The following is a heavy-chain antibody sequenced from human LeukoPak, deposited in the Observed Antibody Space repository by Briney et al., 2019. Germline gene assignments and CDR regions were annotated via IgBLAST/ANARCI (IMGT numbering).Heavy chain of an antibody. CDR3: AKPLRRIVVVPAAMFRYAFDI. D-gene: IGHD2-2*01. Sequence: QPGGSLRLSCAASGFTFSSYWMHWVRQAPGKRLVRVSLINSDGSSTSYADSVKGRFTISRDNSKNPLYLQMNSLRAEDTVVYYCAKPLRRIVVVPAAMFRYAFDIWGQGTMVTVSS. J-gene: IGHJ3*02. CDR1: GFTFSSYW. V-gene: IGHV3-74*01. CDR2: INSDGSST.